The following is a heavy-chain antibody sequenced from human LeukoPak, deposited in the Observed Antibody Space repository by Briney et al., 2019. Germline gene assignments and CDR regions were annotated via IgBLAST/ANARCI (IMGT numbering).Heavy chain of an antibody. D-gene: IGHD3-22*01. Sequence: SDTLSLTCTVSGGSISSYYWSWIRQPPGKGLEWIGYTLHGGSTNYNPSLKSRVTISVDTPKNQFSLKLSSVTAADTAVYYCARVRDSSGYDYYYYMDVWGKGTTLSLS. CDR2: TLHGGST. J-gene: IGHJ6*03. CDR3: ARVRDSSGYDYYYYMDV. CDR1: GGSISSYY. V-gene: IGHV4-59*07.